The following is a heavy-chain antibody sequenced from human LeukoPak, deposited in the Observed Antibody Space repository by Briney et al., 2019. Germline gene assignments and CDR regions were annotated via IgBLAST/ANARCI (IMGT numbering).Heavy chain of an antibody. CDR3: ARGRAFFD. CDR2: IYYSGST. Sequence: SETLSLTCTVSGGSISSSSYYWGWIRQPPGKGLEWIGSIYYSGSTYYNPSLKSRVTISVDTSKNQFSLKLSSVTAADTAVYYCARGRAFFDWGQGTLVTVSS. D-gene: IGHD3-3*02. CDR1: GGSISSSSYY. V-gene: IGHV4-39*01. J-gene: IGHJ4*02.